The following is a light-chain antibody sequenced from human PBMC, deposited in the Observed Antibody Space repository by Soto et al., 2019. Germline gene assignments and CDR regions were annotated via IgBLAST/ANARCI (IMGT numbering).Light chain of an antibody. V-gene: IGKV3-20*01. CDR2: GAS. Sequence: EIVLTQSPGTLSLSPGERATLSCRASQSVNGNYLTWYQQKPGQAPRLLIYGASSRATGIPDRFSGSGSGTDFTLTSSRLEPEDFAVYYCQQYGSSFRYTFGQGTKLEIK. CDR3: QQYGSSFRYT. J-gene: IGKJ2*01. CDR1: QSVNGNY.